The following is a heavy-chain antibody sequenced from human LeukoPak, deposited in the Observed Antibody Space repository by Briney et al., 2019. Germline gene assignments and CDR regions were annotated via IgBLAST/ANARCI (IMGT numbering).Heavy chain of an antibody. Sequence: SETLSLTCTVSGGSISSYYWSWIRQPPGKGLEWIGYIYYSGSTNYNPSLKSRVTISVDTSKNQFSLKLSSVTAADTAVYYCARKYPTTYIVVVPAAEGGWFDPWGQGTLVTVSS. CDR3: ARKYPTTYIVVVPAAEGGWFDP. D-gene: IGHD2-2*01. V-gene: IGHV4-59*01. CDR2: IYYSGST. CDR1: GGSISSYY. J-gene: IGHJ5*02.